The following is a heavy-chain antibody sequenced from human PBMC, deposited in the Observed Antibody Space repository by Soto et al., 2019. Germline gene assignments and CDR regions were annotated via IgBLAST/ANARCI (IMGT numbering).Heavy chain of an antibody. CDR1: EFTVSSDY. CDR3: ASGRGYYGMDV. J-gene: IGHJ6*02. V-gene: IGHV3-53*02. Sequence: EVQLVETGGGLIQPGGSLRLACAASEFTVSSDYMSWVRQAPGKGLEWVSVIYSGGTAYYADSVKGRFTISRDNPKNMLYLQMNSLRAEDTAVYYCASGRGYYGMDVWGQVTTVTVSS. CDR2: IYSGGTA.